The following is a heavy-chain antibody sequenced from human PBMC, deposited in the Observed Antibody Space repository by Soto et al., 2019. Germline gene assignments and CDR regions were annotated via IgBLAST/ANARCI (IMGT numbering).Heavy chain of an antibody. D-gene: IGHD2-15*01. Sequence: QVQLVESGGGVVQPGRSLRLSCAASGFTFSSYGMHWVRQAPGKGLEWVAVIWYDGSNKYYADSVKGRFTISRDNSKNTLYLQMNILRAEDAAVYYCARENVVVVAVTATSWFDPWGQGTLVTVSS. CDR2: IWYDGSNK. J-gene: IGHJ5*02. V-gene: IGHV3-33*01. CDR3: ARENVVVVAVTATSWFDP. CDR1: GFTFSSYG.